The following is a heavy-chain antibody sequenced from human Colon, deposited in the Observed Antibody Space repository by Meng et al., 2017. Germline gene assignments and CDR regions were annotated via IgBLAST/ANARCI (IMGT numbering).Heavy chain of an antibody. J-gene: IGHJ4*02. CDR3: AKDGTNYRY. V-gene: IGHV3-7*01. D-gene: IGHD5-24*01. Sequence: LVGCVGGLFQLGWSLRLFCASSGFFFSNYWMMWVRQAPWMGLEWLAYIKQVGIENYYVDSVKGRFTISRDNAKNSLFLQMNNLSAEDTAVYYCAKDGTNYRYWGQGALVTVSS. CDR1: GFFFSNYW. CDR2: IKQVGIEN.